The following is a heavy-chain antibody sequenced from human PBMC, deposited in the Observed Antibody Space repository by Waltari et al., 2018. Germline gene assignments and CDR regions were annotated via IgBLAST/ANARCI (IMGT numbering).Heavy chain of an antibody. CDR1: GDSVSSNSAA. D-gene: IGHD3-3*01. V-gene: IGHV6-1*01. CDR2: TYYRSKWYY. J-gene: IGHJ3*02. Sequence: VQLQQSGPGLLKPSQPLSLTCSLSGDSVSSNSAAWNWIRQSPSRGLEWLGRTYYRSKWYYNYAVSVKSRITINPDTSKNQFFLQLNSVTPEDTAVYYCTRQSGAFDIWGQGTMVTVSS. CDR3: TRQSGAFDI.